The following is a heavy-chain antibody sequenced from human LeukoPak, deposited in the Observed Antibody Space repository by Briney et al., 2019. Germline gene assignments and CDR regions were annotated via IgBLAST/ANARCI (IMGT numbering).Heavy chain of an antibody. CDR3: AKPDCSSTSCYDFDY. Sequence: GRSLRLSCAASGFTFSSYGMHWVRQAPGKGLEWVAVIWYDGSNKYYADSVKGRFTISRDNSKNTLYLQMNSLRAEDTAVYYCAKPDCSSTSCYDFDYWGQGTLVTVSS. D-gene: IGHD2-2*01. CDR2: IWYDGSNK. CDR1: GFTFSSYG. J-gene: IGHJ4*02. V-gene: IGHV3-33*06.